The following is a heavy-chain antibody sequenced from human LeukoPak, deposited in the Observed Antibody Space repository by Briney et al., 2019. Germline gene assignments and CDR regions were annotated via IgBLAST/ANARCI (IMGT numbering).Heavy chain of an antibody. CDR1: GFTFSSYS. CDR3: ARGGRAAAGYFDY. Sequence: GGSPRLSCAASGFTFSSYSMNWVRQAPGKGLEWVSSISRSSSYIYYADSVKGRFTISRDNAKNSLYLQMNSLRAEDTAVYYCARGGRAAAGYFDYWGQGTLVTVSS. V-gene: IGHV3-21*01. D-gene: IGHD6-13*01. J-gene: IGHJ4*02. CDR2: ISRSSSYI.